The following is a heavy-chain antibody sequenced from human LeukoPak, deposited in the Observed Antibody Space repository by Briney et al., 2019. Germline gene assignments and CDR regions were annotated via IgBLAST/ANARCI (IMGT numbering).Heavy chain of an antibody. Sequence: SETLSLTCTVSGGSINSDIYSWGWIRQPPGKGLEWIGTIYYSGITYYNPSLDSRVTISVDTSKNQFSLKLSSVTAADTAVYYCARLTITGTGRGYMYVWGKGTTVTVSS. D-gene: IGHD1-7*01. CDR3: ARLTITGTGRGYMYV. CDR1: GGSINSDIYS. J-gene: IGHJ6*03. CDR2: IYYSGIT. V-gene: IGHV4-39*01.